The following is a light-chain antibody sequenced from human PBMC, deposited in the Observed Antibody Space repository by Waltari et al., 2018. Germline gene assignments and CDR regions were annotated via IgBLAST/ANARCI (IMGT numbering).Light chain of an antibody. CDR3: QQFENWSYT. J-gene: IGKJ2*01. Sequence: EIVMTQLPATLAVSPGDTATLSCWASQTISTTIAWYQQKPGQAPKFLIYGASVRAPGIPARFSGSGSGTEYTLTIAGLQSEDFAVYYCQQFENWSYTFGQGTKLEIK. CDR2: GAS. CDR1: QTISTT. V-gene: IGKV3-15*01.